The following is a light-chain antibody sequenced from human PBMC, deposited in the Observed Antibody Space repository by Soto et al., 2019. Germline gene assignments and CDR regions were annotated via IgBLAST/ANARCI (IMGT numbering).Light chain of an antibody. Sequence: EIVLTQSPCSLSLSLGERATLSCRASQSGSSSFLAWYQQKPGQGPRLLIYGATSRATGFPDRFSGSGSGTDFTLTISRLEPEDFAVCYCQLYHTSPWPFAQGTKAAIK. V-gene: IGKV3-20*01. CDR1: QSGSSSF. J-gene: IGKJ1*01. CDR3: QLYHTSPWP. CDR2: GAT.